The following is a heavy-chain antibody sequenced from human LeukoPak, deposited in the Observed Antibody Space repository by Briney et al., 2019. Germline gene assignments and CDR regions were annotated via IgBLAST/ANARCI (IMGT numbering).Heavy chain of an antibody. D-gene: IGHD1-26*01. J-gene: IGHJ4*02. CDR3: AAWSGRNPGG. CDR2: VYYSGST. Sequence: PSETLSLTCTVSGDSISSYYWSWIRQPPGKGLEWIGYVYYSGSTNYNPSLKSRVTMSVDTSKNQFSLKLSSVTAADTGVYYCAAWSGRNPGGWGQGTLVTVSS. V-gene: IGHV4-59*01. CDR1: GDSISSYY.